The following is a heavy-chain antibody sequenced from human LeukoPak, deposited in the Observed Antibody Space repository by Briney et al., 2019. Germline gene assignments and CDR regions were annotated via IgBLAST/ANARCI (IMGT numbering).Heavy chain of an antibody. CDR1: GFTFSSYA. J-gene: IGHJ4*02. V-gene: IGHV3-23*01. D-gene: IGHD1-26*01. CDR3: AKDGVEWELPHYFDY. Sequence: PGGSLRLSCAASGFTFSSYAMSWVRQAPGKELEWVSAISGSGGSTYYADSVKGRFTISRDNSKNTLYLKMNSLRAEDAAVYYCAKDGVEWELPHYFDYWGQGTLVTVSS. CDR2: ISGSGGST.